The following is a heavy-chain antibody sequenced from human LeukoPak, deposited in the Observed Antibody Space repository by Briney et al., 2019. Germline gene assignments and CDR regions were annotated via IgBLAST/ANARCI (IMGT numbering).Heavy chain of an antibody. J-gene: IGHJ3*02. CDR1: GGSISSGSYY. D-gene: IGHD3-10*02. CDR2: IYTSGST. Sequence: SETLSLTCTVSGGSISSGSYYWRWIRHPAGKGLEWIGRIYTSGSTNYNPSLKSRVTISVDTSKNQFSVKLSSVTAADTAVYYYARDPPVLLSFQARDAFDIWGQGTMVTVSS. V-gene: IGHV4-61*02. CDR3: ARDPPVLLSFQARDAFDI.